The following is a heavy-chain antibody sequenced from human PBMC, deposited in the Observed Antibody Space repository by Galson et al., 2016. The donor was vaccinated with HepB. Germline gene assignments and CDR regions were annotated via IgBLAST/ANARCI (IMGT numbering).Heavy chain of an antibody. CDR3: AERPNGTWGPFDY. V-gene: IGHV3-23*05. CDR2: ISSNGDET. J-gene: IGHJ4*02. Sequence: SLRLSCAASGFTFSSCAMSWVRQAPGKGLEWVSSISSNGDETYYADSVKGRFAISRDNSESTLHLQMSSLGAEDTAVYYCAERPNGTWGPFDYWGQGNLVIVSS. D-gene: IGHD1-1*01. CDR1: GFTFSSCA.